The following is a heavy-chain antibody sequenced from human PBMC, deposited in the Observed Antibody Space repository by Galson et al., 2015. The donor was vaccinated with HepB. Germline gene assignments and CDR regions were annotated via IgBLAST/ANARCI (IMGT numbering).Heavy chain of an antibody. CDR2: ISSSGGST. D-gene: IGHD4-17*01. J-gene: IGHJ3*02. Sequence: SLRLSCAASGFTFSSYGMSWVRQAPGKGLEWISAISSSGGSTSYADSVKGRFTISRDNSKNTPYLQMNSLRAEDTAIYYCAKDRRGDGDYGPGAFDIWGQGTMVTVSS. V-gene: IGHV3-23*01. CDR1: GFTFSSYG. CDR3: AKDRRGDGDYGPGAFDI.